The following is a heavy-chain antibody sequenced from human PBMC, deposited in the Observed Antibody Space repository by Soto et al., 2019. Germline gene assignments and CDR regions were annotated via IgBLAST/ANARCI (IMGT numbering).Heavy chain of an antibody. CDR2: IWYDGSNK. CDR1: GFTFSSYG. V-gene: IGHV3-33*01. D-gene: IGHD1-26*01. J-gene: IGHJ6*02. Sequence: QVQLVESGGGVVQPGRSLRLSCAASGFTFSSYGMHWVRQAPGKGLEWVAVIWYDGSNKYYADSVKGPFTIPRDNSKNTRYRQMKGLEAEATALSYCAGDRRWEWETRGGGYYYGMDVWGQGTTFTVSS. CDR3: AGDRRWEWETRGGGYYYGMDV.